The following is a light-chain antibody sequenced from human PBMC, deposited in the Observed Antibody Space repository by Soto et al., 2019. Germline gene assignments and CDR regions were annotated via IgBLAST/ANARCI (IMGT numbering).Light chain of an antibody. CDR1: SSDVPGYNF. CDR2: HVS. CDR3: SSYTSSSTYV. J-gene: IGLJ1*01. Sequence: QSALTQPASVSGSPGQSITISCTGSSSDVPGYNFVSWYQQHPGKAPKLMIYHVSNRPSGISNRFSGSKSGNTASLTISGLQAEDEADYYCSSYTSSSTYVFETGTKVTVL. V-gene: IGLV2-14*01.